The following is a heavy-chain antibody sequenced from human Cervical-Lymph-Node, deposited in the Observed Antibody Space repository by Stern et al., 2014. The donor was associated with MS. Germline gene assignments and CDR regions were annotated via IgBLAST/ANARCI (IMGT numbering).Heavy chain of an antibody. CDR1: GLSLTTSGVG. CDR2: IYWDDEE. Sequence: QVTLRESGPTLVRPTQTLTLTCTVSGLSLTTSGVGVAWIRQPPGKALEWLAVIYWDDEERYSPSLKSRLTITKDTSENQVILSMTNVDPVNTGTYYCAIEDMWNGFKTWGQGTVVSVSS. V-gene: IGHV2-5*02. CDR3: AIEDMWNGFKT. J-gene: IGHJ3*01. D-gene: IGHD1-1*01.